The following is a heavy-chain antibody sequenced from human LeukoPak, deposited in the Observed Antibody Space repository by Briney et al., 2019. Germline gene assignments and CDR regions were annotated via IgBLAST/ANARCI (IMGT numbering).Heavy chain of an antibody. CDR2: ISSSSSTI. Sequence: GGSLRLSCAASGFTFSSYSMNWVRQAPGKGLEWVSYISSSSSTIYYADSVKGRFTISRDNSKNTLYLQMNSLRAEDTAVYYCARVEWELLGAFDIWGQGTMVTVSS. D-gene: IGHD1-26*01. CDR1: GFTFSSYS. CDR3: ARVEWELLGAFDI. J-gene: IGHJ3*02. V-gene: IGHV3-48*01.